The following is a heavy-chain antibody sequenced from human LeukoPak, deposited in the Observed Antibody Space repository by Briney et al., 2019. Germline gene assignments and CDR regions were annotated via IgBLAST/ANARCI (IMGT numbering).Heavy chain of an antibody. Sequence: SETLSLTCAVYGGSFSGYYWSWIRQPPGKGLGWIGEINHSGSTNYNPSLKSRVTISVDTSKNQFSLKLSSVTAADTAVYYCARGPRSSWFKESQNYYYYGMDVWGQGTTVTVSS. CDR1: GGSFSGYY. CDR3: ARGPRSSWFKESQNYYYYGMDV. CDR2: INHSGST. D-gene: IGHD6-13*01. V-gene: IGHV4-34*01. J-gene: IGHJ6*02.